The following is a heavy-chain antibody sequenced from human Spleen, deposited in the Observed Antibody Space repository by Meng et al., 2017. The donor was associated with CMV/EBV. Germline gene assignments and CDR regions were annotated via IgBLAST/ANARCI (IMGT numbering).Heavy chain of an antibody. V-gene: IGHV3-30*04. D-gene: IGHD3-3*01. CDR2: ISYDGSNR. CDR3: ARDYDRGLDFDY. CDR1: GFTFSGYA. J-gene: IGHJ4*02. Sequence: GGSLRLSCAASGFTFSGYAMHWVRQAPGKGLEWVTIISYDGSNRYYADSVKGRFTISRDNSKNTLYLQMNSLRAEDTAVYYCARDYDRGLDFDYRGRGTMVTVSS.